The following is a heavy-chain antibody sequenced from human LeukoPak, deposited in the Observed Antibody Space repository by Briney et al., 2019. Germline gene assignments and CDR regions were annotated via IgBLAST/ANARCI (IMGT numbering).Heavy chain of an antibody. CDR2: ISYDGSKK. CDR1: GFTFSSYA. V-gene: IGHV3-30*04. D-gene: IGHD5-18*01. Sequence: GGSLRLSCAASGFTFSSYAMHWVRQAPGKGLEWVAVISYDGSKKYYADSVKGRFTISRDSSKNTVDLQMSSLRAEDTALYYCARDVDTRGHYARFDPWGQGTLVTVSS. CDR3: ARDVDTRGHYARFDP. J-gene: IGHJ5*02.